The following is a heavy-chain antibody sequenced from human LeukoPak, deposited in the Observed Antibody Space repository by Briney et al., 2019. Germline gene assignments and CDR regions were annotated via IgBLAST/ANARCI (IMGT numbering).Heavy chain of an antibody. CDR3: AKKAQYDGHYPLDY. D-gene: IGHD3-10*01. CDR1: GFTFSSYS. Sequence: GGSLRLSCAASGFTFSSYSMNWVRQAPGKGLEWVSGTSDRGDYTYYADSVKGRFTISRDTSKNTLYLQMNSLRAEDTALYFCAKKAQYDGHYPLDYWGQGTLVTVSA. CDR2: TSDRGDYT. V-gene: IGHV3-23*01. J-gene: IGHJ4*02.